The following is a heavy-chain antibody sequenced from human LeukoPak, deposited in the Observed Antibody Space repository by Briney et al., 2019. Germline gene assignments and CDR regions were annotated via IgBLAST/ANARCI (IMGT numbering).Heavy chain of an antibody. D-gene: IGHD2-15*01. CDR2: IYYSGST. J-gene: IGHJ5*02. V-gene: IGHV4-39*01. CDR1: GGSISSGDYY. Sequence: SETLSLTCTVSGGSISSGDYYWGWTRQPPGKGLEWIGSIYYSGSTYYNPSLKSRVTISVDTSKNQFSLKLSFVTTADTAVYYCARALGYCSGGSCTRGYNWFDPWGQGTLVTVPS. CDR3: ARALGYCSGGSCTRGYNWFDP.